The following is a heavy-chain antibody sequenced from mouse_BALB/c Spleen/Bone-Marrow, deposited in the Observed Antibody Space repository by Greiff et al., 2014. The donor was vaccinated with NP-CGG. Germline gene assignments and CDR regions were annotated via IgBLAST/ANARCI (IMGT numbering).Heavy chain of an antibody. CDR3: ASYDYGYYFDY. CDR2: IVPANGNT. Sequence: VHVKQSGAELVKPGASVKLSCTTSGFNIKDTYMHWVKLRPEQGLEWIGRIVPANGNTKYAPKFQGEATITADTSSNTAYLQLSSLTSEDTAVYFCASYDYGYYFDYWGQGTTLTVSS. CDR1: GFNIKDTY. J-gene: IGHJ2*01. D-gene: IGHD2-4*01. V-gene: IGHV14-3*02.